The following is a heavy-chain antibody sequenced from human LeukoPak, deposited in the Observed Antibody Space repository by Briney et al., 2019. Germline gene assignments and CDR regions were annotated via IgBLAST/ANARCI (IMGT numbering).Heavy chain of an antibody. V-gene: IGHV1-18*01. J-gene: IGHJ6*02. CDR1: GYTFTSYG. Sequence: ASVKVSCKASGYTFTSYGISWVRQAPGQGLEWMGWISAYNGNTNYAQKLQGRVTMTTDTSTSTAYMELRSLRSDDTAVYYCAKDLSGCGVVVAHCYGMDAWGQGTTVTVSS. CDR2: ISAYNGNT. D-gene: IGHD2-15*01. CDR3: AKDLSGCGVVVAHCYGMDA.